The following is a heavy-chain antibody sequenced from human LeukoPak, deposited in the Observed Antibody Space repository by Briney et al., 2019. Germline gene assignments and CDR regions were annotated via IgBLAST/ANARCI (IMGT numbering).Heavy chain of an antibody. D-gene: IGHD6-19*01. CDR2: IKQDGSEK. Sequence: PGGSLRLSCAASGFTFSSYWMSWVRQAPGKGLEWVANIKQDGSEKYYVDSVKGRFTISRDNAKNSLYLQMNSLRAGDTAVYYCARDMAVRRYYYMDVWGKGTTVTVSS. J-gene: IGHJ6*03. CDR3: ARDMAVRRYYYMDV. V-gene: IGHV3-7*01. CDR1: GFTFSSYW.